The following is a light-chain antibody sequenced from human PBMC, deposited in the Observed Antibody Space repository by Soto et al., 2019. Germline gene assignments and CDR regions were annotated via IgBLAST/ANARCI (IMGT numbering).Light chain of an antibody. CDR1: SSDVGAYKY. CDR2: EVT. V-gene: IGLV2-8*01. CDR3: TSYVGSNSWV. J-gene: IGLJ3*02. Sequence: QSVLTQPPSASGSPGQSVTISCTGTSSDVGAYKYVSWYQQYPGKAPKLMIYEVTKRPSGVPDRFSGYKSGNTASLTVSGLQAEHEADYYCTSYVGSNSWVFGGGTQLTVL.